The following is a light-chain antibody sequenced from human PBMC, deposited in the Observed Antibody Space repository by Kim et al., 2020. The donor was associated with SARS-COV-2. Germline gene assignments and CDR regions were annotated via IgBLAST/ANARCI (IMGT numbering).Light chain of an antibody. V-gene: IGLV2-14*03. CDR3: ISYTRSGTVV. Sequence: LITRSCSGTSSDVGDFNFVPLYPLNPGKAPCRMIYDVSNRPSGVYNRFSGSKSGNTAFLTISGLQAEDEADYYCISYTRSGTVVFGGGAQLTVL. J-gene: IGLJ2*01. CDR1: SSDVGDFNF. CDR2: DVS.